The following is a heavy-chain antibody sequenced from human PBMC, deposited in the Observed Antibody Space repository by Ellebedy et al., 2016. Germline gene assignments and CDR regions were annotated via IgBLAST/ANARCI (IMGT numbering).Heavy chain of an antibody. CDR3: ARHSVSSSGGSDPFDY. Sequence: SETLSLXCAVYGGSFSGYYWSWIRQPPGKGLEWIGEINHSGSTNYNPSLKSRVTISVDTSKNQFSLKLSSVTAADTAVYYCARHSVSSSGGSDPFDYWGQGTLVTVSS. CDR1: GGSFSGYY. D-gene: IGHD6-6*01. V-gene: IGHV4-34*01. CDR2: INHSGST. J-gene: IGHJ4*02.